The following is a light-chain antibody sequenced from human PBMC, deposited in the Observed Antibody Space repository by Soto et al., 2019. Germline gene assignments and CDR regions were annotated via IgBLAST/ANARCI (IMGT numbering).Light chain of an antibody. CDR3: QLYGVSPH. CDR1: QRVSSN. CDR2: GSS. J-gene: IGKJ5*01. V-gene: IGKV3-15*01. Sequence: EIVMTQSPAPLSVSPGQRATLSCRASQRVSSNLAWNQQKPGQAPRLLIYGSSTMATGFPAGFSGSGSGTDFTLTINRLQPEDFAGYYCQLYGVSPHVGQGTRLEIK.